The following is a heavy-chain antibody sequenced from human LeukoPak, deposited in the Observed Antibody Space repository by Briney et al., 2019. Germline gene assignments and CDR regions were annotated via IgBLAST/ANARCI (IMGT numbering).Heavy chain of an antibody. CDR3: ARAPDGWFDP. V-gene: IGHV4-59*01. J-gene: IGHJ5*02. CDR1: GGSISSYY. Sequence: SETLSLTCTVSGGSISSYYWSWIRQPPGKGLEWSGYIYYSGSTNYNPSLKSRVTISVDTSKNQFSLKLSSVTAADTAVYYCARAPDGWFDPWGQGTLVTVSS. CDR2: IYYSGST. D-gene: IGHD4-17*01.